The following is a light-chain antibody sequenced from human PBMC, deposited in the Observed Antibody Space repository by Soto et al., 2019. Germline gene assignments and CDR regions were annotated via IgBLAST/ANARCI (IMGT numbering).Light chain of an antibody. J-gene: IGKJ1*01. CDR1: QTISNNY. CDR2: DAS. V-gene: IGKV3-20*01. CDR3: PQYSSSPLT. Sequence: EIVFTHSPGTLSLSPGERATLSCRASQTISNNYLAWYQQKPGQGPRLVIYDASSRATGIPDRFSASGSGTDFTLTISXLEPEDVAVYFCPQYSSSPLTFGQGTKVDI.